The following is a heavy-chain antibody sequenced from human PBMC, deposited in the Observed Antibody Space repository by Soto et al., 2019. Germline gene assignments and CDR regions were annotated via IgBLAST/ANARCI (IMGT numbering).Heavy chain of an antibody. D-gene: IGHD2-15*01. CDR1: GFTFSNYW. Sequence: DVQLVESGGRLVQPGGSLRLSCAASGFTFSNYWMHWVRLTPGKGLVWVSRVNGDGSITSYADSVKGRFTISRDNAKNTLYLQMNSLRAEDTALYYCARVSQGSDCSGGNCYSDYWGQGTLATVSS. J-gene: IGHJ4*02. CDR3: ARVSQGSDCSGGNCYSDY. CDR2: VNGDGSIT. V-gene: IGHV3-74*01.